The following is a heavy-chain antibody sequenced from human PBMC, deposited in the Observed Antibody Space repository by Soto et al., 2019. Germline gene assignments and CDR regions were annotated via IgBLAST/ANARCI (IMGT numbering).Heavy chain of an antibody. D-gene: IGHD3-22*01. Sequence: PGGSLRLSCAASGFTFSDYYMSWIRQAPGKGLEWVSYFSNSGSTMFYADSVKGRFTISRDNAKNSVYLHMHSLRAEDTAVYYCAKSFLDYYDSSGYLDDAFDIWGQGTMVTVSS. CDR3: AKSFLDYYDSSGYLDDAFDI. J-gene: IGHJ3*02. CDR2: FSNSGSTM. V-gene: IGHV3-11*01. CDR1: GFTFSDYY.